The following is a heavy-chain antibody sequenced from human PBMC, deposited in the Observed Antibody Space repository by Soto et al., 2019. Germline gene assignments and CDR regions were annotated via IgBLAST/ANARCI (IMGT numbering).Heavy chain of an antibody. CDR2: SKPTSGGT. CDR3: ASGGQFLTLGV. V-gene: IGHV1-2*02. J-gene: IGHJ6*02. D-gene: IGHD2-21*01. CDR1: GYTFTGLY. Sequence: ASMKVSCKASGYTFTGLYIHWVGQAPGHGLEWMGWSKPTSGGTNYEEKFQGRVTMTRDASISTAFMELSRLTSDDTALYFCASGGQFLTLGVWGQGNKDPVSS.